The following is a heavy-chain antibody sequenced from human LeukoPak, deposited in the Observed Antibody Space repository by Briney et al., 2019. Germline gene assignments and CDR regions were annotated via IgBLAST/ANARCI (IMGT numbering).Heavy chain of an antibody. CDR3: AKYRAGFLEWLLYLYFDY. V-gene: IGHV3-23*01. CDR2: ISGSGGST. Sequence: GGSLRLSCAASGFTFSSYAMSWVRQAPGKGLEWVSAISGSGGSTYYADSVKGRFTISRDNSKNTLYLQMNSLRAEDTAVYYCAKYRAGFLEWLLYLYFDYWGQGTLVTVSS. J-gene: IGHJ4*02. D-gene: IGHD3-3*01. CDR1: GFTFSSYA.